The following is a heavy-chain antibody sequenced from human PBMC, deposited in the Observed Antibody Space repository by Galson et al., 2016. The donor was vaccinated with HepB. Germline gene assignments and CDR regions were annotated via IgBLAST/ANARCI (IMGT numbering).Heavy chain of an antibody. CDR2: INDGNGNR. CDR3: AIIGAGYSSGWSN. J-gene: IGHJ4*02. CDR1: GHAFTNHA. V-gene: IGHV1-3*01. Sequence: SVKVSCKASGHAFTNHAIHWVRQAPGQRLEWMGWINDGNGNRKYSQKFQGRVTITRDTSASTDYMELSSLTSEDTAVSYCAIIGAGYSSGWSNWGQGTLVTVSS. D-gene: IGHD6-19*01.